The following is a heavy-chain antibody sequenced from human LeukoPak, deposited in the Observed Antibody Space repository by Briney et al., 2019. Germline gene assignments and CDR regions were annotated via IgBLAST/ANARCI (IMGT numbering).Heavy chain of an antibody. CDR1: GFTVSSTY. CDR3: ARDESFDY. Sequence: GVSLRLSCAASGFTVSSTYMNWVRQAPGKGLEWVAVIYSGGSTYYADSVKGRFTISRDNSKNTLYLQMNALRAEDTAVYHCARDESFDYWGQGTLVTVSS. J-gene: IGHJ4*02. V-gene: IGHV3-66*01. CDR2: IYSGGST.